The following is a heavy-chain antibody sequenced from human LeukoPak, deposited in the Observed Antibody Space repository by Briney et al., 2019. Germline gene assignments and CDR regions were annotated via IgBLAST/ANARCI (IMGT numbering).Heavy chain of an antibody. CDR3: ARGRLTTVTTGVY. D-gene: IGHD4-17*01. J-gene: IGHJ4*02. CDR2: INSDGSST. Sequence: PGGSLRLSCAASGFTFSSYWMHWVRHAPGKGLVWVSRINSDGSSTSYADSVKGRFTISRDNAKNTLYLQMNSLRAEDTAVYYCARGRLTTVTTGVYWGQGTLVTVSS. V-gene: IGHV3-74*01. CDR1: GFTFSSYW.